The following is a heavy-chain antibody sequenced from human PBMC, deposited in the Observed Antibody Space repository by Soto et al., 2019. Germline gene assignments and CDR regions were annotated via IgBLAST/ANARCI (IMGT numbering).Heavy chain of an antibody. J-gene: IGHJ4*02. V-gene: IGHV4-39*01. CDR3: ARHVRWTGIAVAGTKVTYFDY. Sequence: SETLSLTCTVSGGSISSSSYYWGWIRQPPGKGLEWIGSIYYSGSTYYNPSLKDRVTISVDTSKNQFSLKLSSVTAADTAVYYCARHVRWTGIAVAGTKVTYFDYWGQGTLVTVSS. D-gene: IGHD6-19*01. CDR1: GGSISSSSYY. CDR2: IYYSGST.